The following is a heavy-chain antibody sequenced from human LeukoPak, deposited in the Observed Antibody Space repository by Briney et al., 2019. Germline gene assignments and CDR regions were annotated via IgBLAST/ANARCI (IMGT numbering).Heavy chain of an antibody. CDR1: GGSISSGGYY. V-gene: IGHV4-31*03. CDR2: IYYSGST. Sequence: SQTLSLTCTVSGGSISSGGYYWSWTRQHPGKGLEWIGYIYYSGSTYYNPSLKSRVTISVDTSKTPFSLKLSSVTAADTAVYYCARAGYYYDSSGLFDYWGQGALVTVSS. J-gene: IGHJ4*02. D-gene: IGHD3-22*01. CDR3: ARAGYYYDSSGLFDY.